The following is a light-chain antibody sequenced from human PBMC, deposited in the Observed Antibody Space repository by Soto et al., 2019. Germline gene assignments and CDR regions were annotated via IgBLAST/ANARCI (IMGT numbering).Light chain of an antibody. J-gene: IGKJ1*01. CDR3: LQHDTYPRT. Sequence: DIQIPQSPSSLFASVGDRVTITCRAIQGIRNNLGWYQQKPGKAPKRLIYGTSNLQYGAPSRFSGSGSGTEFTLTITSLQPEDFATYYCLQHDTYPRTFGQGTKVDIK. CDR2: GTS. V-gene: IGKV1-17*01. CDR1: QGIRNN.